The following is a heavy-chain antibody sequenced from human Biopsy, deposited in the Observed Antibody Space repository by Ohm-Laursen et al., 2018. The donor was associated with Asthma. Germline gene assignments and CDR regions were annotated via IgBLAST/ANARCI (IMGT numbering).Heavy chain of an antibody. J-gene: IGHJ6*02. CDR1: GFSFSDYY. Sequence: SLRLSCAASGFSFSDYYMTWMRQAPGKGLEWVSSISSSGSTKYPAESVQGRFTISRDNAQKSLFLQMNSLRAEDTAIYFCAMVLESSDRGPFYFFGLDVWGQGTPVAVSS. V-gene: IGHV3-11*01. D-gene: IGHD4/OR15-4a*01. CDR2: ISSSGSTK. CDR3: AMVLESSDRGPFYFFGLDV.